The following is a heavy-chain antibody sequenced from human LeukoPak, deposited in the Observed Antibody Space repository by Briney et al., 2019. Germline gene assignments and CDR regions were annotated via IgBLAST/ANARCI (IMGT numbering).Heavy chain of an antibody. J-gene: IGHJ5*02. CDR3: ARGFGESPSNWFDP. V-gene: IGHV3-21*01. D-gene: IGHD3-10*01. CDR1: GFTFSSYS. Sequence: PGGSLRLSCAASGFTFSSYSMNWVRQAPGKGLEWVSSISSSSSYIYYADSVKGRFTISRDNAKNPLYLQMNSLRAEDTAVYYCARGFGESPSNWFDPWGQGTLVTVSS. CDR2: ISSSSSYI.